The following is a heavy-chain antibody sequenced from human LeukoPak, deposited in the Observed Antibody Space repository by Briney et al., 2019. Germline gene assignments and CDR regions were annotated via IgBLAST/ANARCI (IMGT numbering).Heavy chain of an antibody. J-gene: IGHJ6*02. CDR2: INHSGST. CDR3: ARVAITMVRGVPGYYYYGMDV. Sequence: SETLSLTCAVYGGSFSGYYWSWIRQPPGKGLEWIGEINHSGSTNYNPSLKSRVTISVDTSKNQFSLKLSSVTAADTAVYYCARVAITMVRGVPGYYYYGMDVWGQGTTVTVSS. CDR1: GGSFSGYY. V-gene: IGHV4-34*01. D-gene: IGHD3-10*01.